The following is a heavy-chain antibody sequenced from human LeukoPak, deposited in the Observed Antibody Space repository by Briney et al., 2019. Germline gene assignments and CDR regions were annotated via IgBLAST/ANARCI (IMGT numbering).Heavy chain of an antibody. CDR2: ISASGSST. V-gene: IGHV3-23*01. J-gene: IGHJ3*02. D-gene: IGHD1-26*01. CDR1: GFTFSSYA. CDR3: AKDRAYSGSPRAFDI. Sequence: GGSLRLSCAASGFTFSSYAMSWVRQAPGKGLKWVSGISASGSSTYYADSVKGRFTISRDNSKDTLYLQMSSLRAEDTAVYYCAKDRAYSGSPRAFDIWGQGTVVTVSS.